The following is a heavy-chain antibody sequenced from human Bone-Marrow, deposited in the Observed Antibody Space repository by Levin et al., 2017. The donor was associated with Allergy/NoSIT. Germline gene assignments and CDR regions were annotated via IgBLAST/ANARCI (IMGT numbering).Heavy chain of an antibody. D-gene: IGHD5-18*01. Sequence: SETLSLTCTVSGGSISTYYWSWIRQPPGKGLEWIGYVYYSGSTNYNPSLKSRVTMSVDTSKNHFSLKLSSVTAADTALYYCSRHAGPIHLWLMDYWGQGTLVTVSS. J-gene: IGHJ4*02. CDR2: VYYSGST. CDR1: GGSISTYY. CDR3: SRHAGPIHLWLMDY. V-gene: IGHV4-59*08.